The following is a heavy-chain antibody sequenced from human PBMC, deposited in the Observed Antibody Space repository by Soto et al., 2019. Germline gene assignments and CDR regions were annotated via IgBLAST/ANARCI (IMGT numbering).Heavy chain of an antibody. Sequence: ESGGGVVQPGRSLRLSCAASGFTFSSYAMHWVRQAPGKGLEWVAVISYDGSNKYYADSVKGRFTISRDNSKNTLYLQMNSLRAGDTAVYYCARDLERDYYYYYGMDVWGQGTTVTVSS. CDR1: GFTFSSYA. CDR2: ISYDGSNK. D-gene: IGHD1-1*01. CDR3: ARDLERDYYYYYGMDV. J-gene: IGHJ6*02. V-gene: IGHV3-30-3*01.